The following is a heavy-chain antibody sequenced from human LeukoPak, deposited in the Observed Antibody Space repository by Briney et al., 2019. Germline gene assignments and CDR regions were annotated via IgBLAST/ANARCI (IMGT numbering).Heavy chain of an antibody. CDR3: AKDSRAPATAIN. V-gene: IGHV3-23*01. D-gene: IGHD2-2*01. J-gene: IGHJ4*02. CDR1: GFTFSSYG. Sequence: GGSLRLSCAASGFTFSSYGMSWVRQAPGKGLEWVSGISGGGGSTYYADSVKGRFTISRDNSKNTLYLQMNSLRAEDTAVYYCAKDSRAPATAINWGQGTLVTVSS. CDR2: ISGGGGST.